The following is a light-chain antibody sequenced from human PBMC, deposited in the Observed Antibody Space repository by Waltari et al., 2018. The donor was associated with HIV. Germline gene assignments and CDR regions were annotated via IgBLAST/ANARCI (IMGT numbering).Light chain of an antibody. CDR1: SLRSYY. V-gene: IGLV3-19*01. Sequence: SSELTQDPAVSVALGQTVKITCQGDSLRSYYASWYQQKPGQAPVVFIYGKDYRPSGIPDRFSGSRSGNTASLTITGTQAEDEADYYCDSRDSSGTHNYVFGPGTKVTVL. J-gene: IGLJ1*01. CDR2: GKD. CDR3: DSRDSSGTHNYV.